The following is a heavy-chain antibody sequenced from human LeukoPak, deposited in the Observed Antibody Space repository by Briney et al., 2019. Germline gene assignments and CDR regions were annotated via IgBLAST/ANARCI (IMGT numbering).Heavy chain of an antibody. D-gene: IGHD4-17*01. CDR3: AKSYGDYALDY. CDR1: GFTFDDYA. Sequence: GRSLRLSCAASGFTFDDYAMHWVRQAPGKGLEWVSGISWNSGSIGYAASVRGRFTISRDNAKNSLYLQMNSLRAEDMALCYCAKSYGDYALDYWGQGTLVTVSS. CDR2: ISWNSGSI. J-gene: IGHJ4*02. V-gene: IGHV3-9*03.